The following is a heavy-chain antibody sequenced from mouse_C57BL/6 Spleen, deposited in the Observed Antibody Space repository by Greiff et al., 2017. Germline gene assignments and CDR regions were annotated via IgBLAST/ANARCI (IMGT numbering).Heavy chain of an antibody. CDR1: GYTFTSYW. CDR3: ARGGDAMDY. V-gene: IGHV1-52*01. J-gene: IGHJ4*01. CDR2: IDPSDSET. Sequence: VQLQQPGAELVRPGSSVKLSCKASGYTFTSYWMHWVKQRPRQGLEWIGNIDPSDSETNYNQKFKDKATLTVEKSSSTAYMQLSSLTSGDSAGYYCARGGDAMDYWGQGTSVTVSS.